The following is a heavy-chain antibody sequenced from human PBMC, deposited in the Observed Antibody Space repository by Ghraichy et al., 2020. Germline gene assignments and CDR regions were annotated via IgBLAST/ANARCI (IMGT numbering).Heavy chain of an antibody. V-gene: IGHV3-48*01. D-gene: IGHD1-1*01. CDR3: ARDHNWAFDS. Sequence: GGSLRLSCSASGFSFKDYTMNWVRQAPGQGLEWIANIRTSSAENSAEYYADSVKGRFTISRDDAKNSLSLRMNSLRVEDTAVYYCARDHNWAFDSWGQGALVTVSS. CDR1: GFSFKDYT. CDR2: IRTSSAENSAE. J-gene: IGHJ4*02.